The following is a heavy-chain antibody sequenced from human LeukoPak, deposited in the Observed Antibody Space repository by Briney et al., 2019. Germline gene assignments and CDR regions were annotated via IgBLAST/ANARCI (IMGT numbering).Heavy chain of an antibody. Sequence: ASVKVSCKASGYTFTGYYIHWVRRAPGQGLEWMGWINPNSGGTNYAQKFQGRVTMTRDTSISTSYMELSRLRSDDTAVYYCARTPYNWNFFDYWGQGTLVTVSS. CDR2: INPNSGGT. J-gene: IGHJ4*02. CDR3: ARTPYNWNFFDY. V-gene: IGHV1-2*02. CDR1: GYTFTGYY. D-gene: IGHD1-20*01.